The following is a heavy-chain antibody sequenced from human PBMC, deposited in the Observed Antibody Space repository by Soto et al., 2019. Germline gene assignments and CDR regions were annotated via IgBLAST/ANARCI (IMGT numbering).Heavy chain of an antibody. D-gene: IGHD3-10*01. CDR2: INHSGST. CDR1: GGSFSGYY. Sequence: SETLSLTCAVYGGSFSGYYWSWIRQPPGKGLEWIGEINHSGSTNYNTSIKSRVTISVDTSKNQLSLKLSSVTAADTAVYYCASVYGSGSYYKNTYYYYMDVWGKGTTVTVSS. CDR3: ASVYGSGSYYKNTYYYYMDV. J-gene: IGHJ6*03. V-gene: IGHV4-34*01.